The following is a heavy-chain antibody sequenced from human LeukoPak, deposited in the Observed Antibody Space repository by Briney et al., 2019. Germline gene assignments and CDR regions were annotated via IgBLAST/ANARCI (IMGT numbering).Heavy chain of an antibody. V-gene: IGHV1-2*02. CDR2: INPNSGGT. CDR3: AREGLLWSGELLSYYYYGMDV. J-gene: IGHJ6*02. D-gene: IGHD3-10*01. Sequence: ASVKVSCKASGYTFTGYYMHWVRQAPGQGLEWMGWINPNSGGTNYAQKFQGRVTMTRDTSISTAYMELSRLRSDDTAVYYCAREGLLWSGELLSYYYYGMDVWGQGTTVTVSS. CDR1: GYTFTGYY.